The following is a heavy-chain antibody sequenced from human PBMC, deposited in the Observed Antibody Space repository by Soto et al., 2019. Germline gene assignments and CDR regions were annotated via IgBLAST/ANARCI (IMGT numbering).Heavy chain of an antibody. J-gene: IGHJ4*02. V-gene: IGHV1-69*01. CDR3: ARDRHYENHTFYYLKYYFDY. CDR2: IIPVLGAP. CDR1: GGTFSSFP. D-gene: IGHD3-22*01. Sequence: QVQLVQSGTEVKKPGSSVKVSCKTSGGTFSSFPIAWVRQAPGQGLEWVGGIIPVLGAPSYAQTFQGRVTITADESTSAAYLELSSLRSDDTAVYFCARDRHYENHTFYYLKYYFDYWGQGTLVPVSS.